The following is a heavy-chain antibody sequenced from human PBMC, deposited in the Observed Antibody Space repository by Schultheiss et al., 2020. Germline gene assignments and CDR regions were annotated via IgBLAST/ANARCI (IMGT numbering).Heavy chain of an antibody. Sequence: GGSLRLSCAPSGFTFSSYAMSWVRQAPVKGLEWVSGISGSGGSTYYADSVKGRFTISRDNSKNTLYLQMNSLRAEDTAVYYCAKGGGGYYFDYWGQGTVVTVSS. CDR1: GFTFSSYA. CDR3: AKGGGGYYFDY. V-gene: IGHV3-23*01. D-gene: IGHD3-16*01. CDR2: ISGSGGST. J-gene: IGHJ4*02.